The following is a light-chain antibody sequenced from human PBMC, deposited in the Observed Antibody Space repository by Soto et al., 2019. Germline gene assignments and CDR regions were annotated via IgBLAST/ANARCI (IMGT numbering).Light chain of an antibody. J-gene: IGKJ4*01. Sequence: DIQMTQSPSSLSACVGDRVTITCRASHTIIRYLSWYQQKPGRAPKLLIYAASNLNSGVPSRFSGSGSGTDFSLTISNLQTEDFATYYCLQSYSSPLTFGGGTRVEIK. CDR1: HTIIRY. CDR3: LQSYSSPLT. CDR2: AAS. V-gene: IGKV1-39*01.